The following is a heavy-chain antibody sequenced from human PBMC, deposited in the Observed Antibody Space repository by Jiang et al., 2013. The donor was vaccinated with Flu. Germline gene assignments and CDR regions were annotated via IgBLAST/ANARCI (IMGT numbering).Heavy chain of an antibody. Sequence: GAEVKKPGASVKVSCKASGYTFTSYDINWVRQATGQGLEWMGWMNPNSGNTGYAQKFQGRVTMTRNTSISTAYMELEQPDDPEDTAVYYCARGPDSSSPHFDYW. D-gene: IGHD6-6*01. CDR3: ARGPDSSSPHFDY. CDR1: GYTFTSYD. J-gene: IGHJ4*01. CDR2: MNPNSGNT. V-gene: IGHV1-8*01.